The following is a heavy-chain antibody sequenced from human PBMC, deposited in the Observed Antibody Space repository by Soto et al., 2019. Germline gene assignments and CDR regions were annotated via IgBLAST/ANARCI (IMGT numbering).Heavy chain of an antibody. CDR2: ISWNSGSI. D-gene: IGHD6-13*01. J-gene: IGHJ4*02. V-gene: IGHV3-9*01. CDR3: AKGSPGSIAAAYDY. CDR1: GFTFDDYA. Sequence: ESGGGLVQPGRSLRLSCAASGFTFDDYAMHWVRQAPGKGLEWVSGISWNSGSIGYADSVKGRFTISRDNAKNSLYLQMNSLRAEDTALYYCAKGSPGSIAAAYDYWGQGTLVTVSS.